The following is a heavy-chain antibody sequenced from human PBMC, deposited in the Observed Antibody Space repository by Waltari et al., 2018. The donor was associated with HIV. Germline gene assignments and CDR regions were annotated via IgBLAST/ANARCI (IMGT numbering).Heavy chain of an antibody. V-gene: IGHV5-10-1*01. Sequence: EVRLVPSGAEVKKSGESLTISCKTSGYSFPNYWITWVRQMPGKGLEWMGRIDPSDSYINYSPSFQGHVTMSVDKSISTAYLQWSSLKASDSATYYCARQYCRTTSCFYHFMMDVWGQGTTVIVPS. CDR3: ARQYCRTTSCFYHFMMDV. D-gene: IGHD3-16*01. CDR2: IDPSDSYI. J-gene: IGHJ6*02. CDR1: GYSFPNYW.